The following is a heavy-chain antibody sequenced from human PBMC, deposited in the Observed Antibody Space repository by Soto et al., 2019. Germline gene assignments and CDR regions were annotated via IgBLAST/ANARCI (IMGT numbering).Heavy chain of an antibody. CDR1: GFTFSSYD. J-gene: IGHJ6*02. V-gene: IGHV3-13*05. Sequence: GGSLRLSCAASGFTFSSYDMHWVRQATGKGLEWVSAIGTAGDPYYPGSVKGRFTISRENAKNSSYLQMNSLRAGDTAVYYCARDRKYYDILTGYWRHYGMDVWGQGTTVTVSS. CDR2: IGTAGDP. CDR3: ARDRKYYDILTGYWRHYGMDV. D-gene: IGHD3-9*01.